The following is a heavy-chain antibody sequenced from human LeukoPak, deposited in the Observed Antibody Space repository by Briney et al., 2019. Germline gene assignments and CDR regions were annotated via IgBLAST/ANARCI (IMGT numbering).Heavy chain of an antibody. J-gene: IGHJ3*02. Sequence: SETLSLTCTVSGGSISSYYWSWIRQPPGKGLEWIGYIYYSGSTNYNPSLKSRVTISVDTSKNQFSLKLSSVTAADTAVYYCARSHYYANAFDIWGQGTMVTVSS. V-gene: IGHV4-59*08. CDR3: ARSHYYANAFDI. D-gene: IGHD3-10*01. CDR1: GGSISSYY. CDR2: IYYSGST.